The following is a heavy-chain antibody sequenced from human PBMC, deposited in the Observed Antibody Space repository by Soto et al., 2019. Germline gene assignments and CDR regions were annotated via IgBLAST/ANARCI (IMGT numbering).Heavy chain of an antibody. J-gene: IGHJ5*02. CDR3: ARGRGGTSLGAS. Sequence: QVQLQQWGAGQLKPSETLSLTCAVYGGSFSGYYWSWIRQTPGKGLEWIGEISHSGTTNYNPSLKSRVTISVDTSNNQFSLKLSYVTAADTAVYYCARGRGGTSLGASWGQGTLVTVSS. V-gene: IGHV4-34*01. CDR2: ISHSGTT. CDR1: GGSFSGYY. D-gene: IGHD3-16*01.